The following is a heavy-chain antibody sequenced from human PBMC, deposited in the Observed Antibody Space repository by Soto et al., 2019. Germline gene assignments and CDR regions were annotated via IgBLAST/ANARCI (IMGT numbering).Heavy chain of an antibody. CDR1: GDSINDDGHS. V-gene: IGHV4-30-2*01. D-gene: IGHD2-8*01. Sequence: SETLSLTCTVSGDSINDDGHSWSWIRQPPGEALEWIGYIYQTGTTQYNPSLSSRASISADRSKNQFSLHLTSVTAADTAVYYCARAVFCTDGFCFPNWLDPWGQGILVTVSS. CDR2: IYQTGTT. J-gene: IGHJ5*02. CDR3: ARAVFCTDGFCFPNWLDP.